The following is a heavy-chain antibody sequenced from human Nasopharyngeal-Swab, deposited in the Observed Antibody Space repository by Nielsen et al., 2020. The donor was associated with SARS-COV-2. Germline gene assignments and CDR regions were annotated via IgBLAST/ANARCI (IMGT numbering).Heavy chain of an antibody. D-gene: IGHD6-13*01. V-gene: IGHV7-4-1*02. CDR3: KVIAAAGTDY. CDR1: GYTFTSYA. Sequence: ASVKVSCKASGYTFTSYAMSWVRQAPGQGLEWMGWINTNTGNPTYAQGFTGRFVFSLDTSVSTAYLQISSLKAEDTAVYYCKVIAAAGTDYWGQGTLVTVSS. J-gene: IGHJ4*02. CDR2: INTNTGNP.